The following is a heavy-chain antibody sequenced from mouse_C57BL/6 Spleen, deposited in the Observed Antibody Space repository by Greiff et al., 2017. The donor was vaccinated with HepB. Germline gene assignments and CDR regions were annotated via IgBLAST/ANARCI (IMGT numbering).Heavy chain of an antibody. CDR1: GYTFTSYG. CDR2: IYPRSGNT. CDR3: ARKDYGSGFMDY. Sequence: VQLQESGAELARPGASVKLSCKASGYTFTSYGISWVKQRTGQGLEWIGEIYPRSGNTYYNEKFKGKAPLTADKSSSTAYMERRSLTSEDSAVYFCARKDYGSGFMDYWGQGTSVTVSS. D-gene: IGHD1-1*01. J-gene: IGHJ4*01. V-gene: IGHV1-81*01.